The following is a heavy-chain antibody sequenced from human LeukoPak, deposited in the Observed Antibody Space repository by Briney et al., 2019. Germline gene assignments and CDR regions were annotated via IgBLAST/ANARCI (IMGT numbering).Heavy chain of an antibody. J-gene: IGHJ4*02. Sequence: GGSLRLSCAASGFTFSSYAMHWVRQAPGKGLEWVAVISYDGSNKYYAHSVKGRFTISRDNSKNTLYLQMNSLRAEDTAVYYCARGRYCTNGVCYLEGYFDYWGQGTLVTVSS. CDR3: ARGRYCTNGVCYLEGYFDY. CDR1: GFTFSSYA. V-gene: IGHV3-30-3*01. D-gene: IGHD2-8*01. CDR2: ISYDGSNK.